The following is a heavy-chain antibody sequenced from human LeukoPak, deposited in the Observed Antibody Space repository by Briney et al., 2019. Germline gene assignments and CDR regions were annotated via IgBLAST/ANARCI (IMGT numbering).Heavy chain of an antibody. CDR1: GGSISSGDYY. CDR3: AREGGFYCSSTSCYGLDY. D-gene: IGHD2-2*01. CDR2: IYYSGST. J-gene: IGHJ4*02. Sequence: SETLSLTCTVSGGSISSGDYYWSWIRQPRGKGLEWIGYIYYSGSTYYNPSLKSRVTISVDTSKNQFSLKLSSVTAADTAVYYCAREGGFYCSSTSCYGLDYWGQGTLVTVSS. V-gene: IGHV4-30-4*08.